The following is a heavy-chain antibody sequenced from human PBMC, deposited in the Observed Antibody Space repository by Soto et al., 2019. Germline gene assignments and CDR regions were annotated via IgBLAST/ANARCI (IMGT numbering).Heavy chain of an antibody. CDR2: IAYDGSKK. V-gene: IGHV3-30*18. CDR1: GFTFSSYG. Sequence: QVQLVESGGGVVQPGRSLRLSCVASGFTFSSYGMHWVRQAPGKGLEWVAVIAYDGSKKYYADSVKGRFTISRDKFKNTLDLQMISLGAKDTAMYDCAKDNCISTSCYRLYNGFDPWGQGTLVTVSS. D-gene: IGHD2-2*01. CDR3: AKDNCISTSCYRLYNGFDP. J-gene: IGHJ5*02.